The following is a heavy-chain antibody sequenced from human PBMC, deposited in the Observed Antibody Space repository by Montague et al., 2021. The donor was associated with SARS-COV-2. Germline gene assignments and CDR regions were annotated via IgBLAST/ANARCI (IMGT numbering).Heavy chain of an antibody. V-gene: IGHV4-59*08. CDR2: VYYNGDT. J-gene: IGHJ3*01. CDR1: GGSTASYY. CDR3: ARGRAFAP. Sequence: SETLSLTCTVYGGSTASYYWNWICQSPGKRPEWIGYVYYNGDTKYNSSLKSRVTISIDTSENQFSLRLNSVTAADTAVYFCARGRAFAPWGQGRLVTVSS.